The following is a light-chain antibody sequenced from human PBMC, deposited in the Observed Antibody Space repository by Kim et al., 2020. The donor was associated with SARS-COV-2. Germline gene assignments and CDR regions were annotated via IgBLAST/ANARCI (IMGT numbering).Light chain of an antibody. CDR2: ANN. Sequence: QSVLTQPPSASGTPGQRVTISCSGSSSNIGNNIVHWYQQFPGTAPKLLIYANNQRPSGVPDRLSGSKSGTSASLAISGLQSEDEADYWCAAWDDSLNGWVFCGGTQLTVL. CDR3: AAWDDSLNGWV. J-gene: IGLJ3*02. V-gene: IGLV1-44*01. CDR1: SSNIGNNI.